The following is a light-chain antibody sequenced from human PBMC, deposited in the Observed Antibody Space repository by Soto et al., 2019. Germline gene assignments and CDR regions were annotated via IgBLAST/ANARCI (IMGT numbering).Light chain of an antibody. Sequence: QSVLTQPHSVSGAAGQRVTISCSGSSSNLGAGYDVQWYRQFPGTAPKLLIYANSVRPSGVPDRFSGSKSRTSASLAITGLKAEDEVAYSFQSYESSLILPQVFRTG. CDR1: SSNLGAGYD. V-gene: IGLV1-40*01. J-gene: IGLJ1*01. CDR2: ANS. CDR3: QSYESSLILPQV.